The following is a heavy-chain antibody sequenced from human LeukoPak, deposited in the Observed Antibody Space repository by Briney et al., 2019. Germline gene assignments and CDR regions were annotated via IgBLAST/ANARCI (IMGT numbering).Heavy chain of an antibody. Sequence: GESLKISCKGSGYSFTSYWIGWVRQMPGKGLEWMGIIYPGDSDTRYSPSLQGQVTMSVDKSISTAYLQWSSLKASDTAMYYCASRSFHYASSGYYPDAFDIWGQGTMVTVSP. CDR2: IYPGDSDT. D-gene: IGHD3-22*01. CDR1: GYSFTSYW. V-gene: IGHV5-51*01. CDR3: ASRSFHYASSGYYPDAFDI. J-gene: IGHJ3*02.